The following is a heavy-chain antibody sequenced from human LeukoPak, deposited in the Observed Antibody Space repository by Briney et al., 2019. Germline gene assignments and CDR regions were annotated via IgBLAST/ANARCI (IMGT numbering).Heavy chain of an antibody. J-gene: IGHJ4*02. CDR3: ARMGSGSRRVYFDY. CDR1: GYTFTAYY. V-gene: IGHV1-18*04. D-gene: IGHD3-10*01. CDR2: ISAYNGNT. Sequence: ASVKVSCKASGYTFTAYYIHWVRQAPGQGLEWMGWISAYNGNTNYAQKLQGRVTMTTDTSTSTAYMELRSLRSDDTAVYYCARMGSGSRRVYFDYWGQGTLVTVSS.